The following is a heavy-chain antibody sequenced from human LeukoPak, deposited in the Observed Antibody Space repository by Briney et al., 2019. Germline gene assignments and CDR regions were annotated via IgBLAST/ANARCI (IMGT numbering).Heavy chain of an antibody. Sequence: PGGSLRLSCTASGFTFGDYAMSWFRQASGKGLEWVGFIRSKAYGGTTEYAASVKGRFTISRDDSKSSAYLQMNSLKTEDTAVYYCTRARSYYYYMDVWGKGTTVTVSS. J-gene: IGHJ6*03. V-gene: IGHV3-49*03. CDR2: IRSKAYGGTT. CDR1: GFTFGDYA. CDR3: TRARSYYYYMDV.